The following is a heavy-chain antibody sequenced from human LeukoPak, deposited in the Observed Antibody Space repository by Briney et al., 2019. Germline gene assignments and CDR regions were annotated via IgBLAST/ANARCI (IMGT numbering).Heavy chain of an antibody. Sequence: KFQGRVTITADKSTSTAYMELSSLRSEDTAVYYCARTLISGYDYDYWGQGTLVTVSS. J-gene: IGHJ4*02. CDR3: ARTLISGYDYDY. V-gene: IGHV1-69*02. D-gene: IGHD5-12*01.